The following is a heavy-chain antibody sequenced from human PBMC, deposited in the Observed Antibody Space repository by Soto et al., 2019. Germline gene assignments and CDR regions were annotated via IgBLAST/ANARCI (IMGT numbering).Heavy chain of an antibody. CDR1: GFTFYNYE. CDR2: ISNRASTI. CDR3: ERDVLPGAFDI. D-gene: IGHD2-15*01. Sequence: PGWSLRLSCAASGFTFYNYEMNWVRQAPGKGLEWVSYISNRASTIYYADSVKGRFTISRDNAKNSLHLQMNSLRAEDTAVYYCERDVLPGAFDIWGQGTMVTGSS. J-gene: IGHJ3*02. V-gene: IGHV3-48*03.